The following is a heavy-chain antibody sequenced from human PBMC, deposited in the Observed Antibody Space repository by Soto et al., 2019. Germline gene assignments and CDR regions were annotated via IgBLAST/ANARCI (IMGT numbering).Heavy chain of an antibody. D-gene: IGHD1-26*01. Sequence: ASVKGSCKAAGYAFTSYAIHCVRQAPGQRLEWMGWMNADNGNTNYTQKLQGRVTVTTDTSTSTAYMELRSLRSDDTAVYYCARESGSYVDWFDPWRQGTLVTVSS. J-gene: IGHJ5*02. CDR2: MNADNGNT. CDR1: GYAFTSYA. CDR3: ARESGSYVDWFDP. V-gene: IGHV1-18*01.